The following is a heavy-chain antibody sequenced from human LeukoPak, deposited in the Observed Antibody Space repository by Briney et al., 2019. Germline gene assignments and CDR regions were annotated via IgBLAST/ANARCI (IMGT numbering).Heavy chain of an antibody. D-gene: IGHD2-21*01. CDR3: ATEKGDSPDY. V-gene: IGHV3-23*01. J-gene: IGHJ4*02. CDR2: ISGSGANT. Sequence: GGSLRLSCAASGFTFSNYAMSWVRQAPGNGLEWVSGISGSGANTYHADSVKGRFTISRDNSKNTLYVQMNSLRAEDTAVYYCATEKGDSPDYWGQGTLVTVSS. CDR1: GFTFSNYA.